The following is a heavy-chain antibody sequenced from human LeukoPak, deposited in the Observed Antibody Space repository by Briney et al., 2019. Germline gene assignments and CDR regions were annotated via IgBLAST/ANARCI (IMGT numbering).Heavy chain of an antibody. Sequence: GGSLRLSCAASGFTFSSYGMHWVRQAPGKGLEWVAVISYDGSNKYYADSVKGRFTISRDNSKNTLYLQMNSLRAEDTAVYYCARVSSGRAVAGHYFDYWGQGTLVTVSS. CDR1: GFTFSSYG. V-gene: IGHV3-30*03. CDR3: ARVSSGRAVAGHYFDY. D-gene: IGHD6-19*01. J-gene: IGHJ4*02. CDR2: ISYDGSNK.